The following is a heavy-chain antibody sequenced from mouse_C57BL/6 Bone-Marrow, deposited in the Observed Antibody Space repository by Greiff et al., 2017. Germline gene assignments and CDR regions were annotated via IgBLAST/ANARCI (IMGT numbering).Heavy chain of an antibody. D-gene: IGHD1-1*01. CDR1: GYTFTDYE. Sequence: QVQLQQPGAELVRPGTSVKLSCKASGYTFTDYEMHWVKQTPVHGLEWIGAIDPETGGTAYNQKFKGKAILTADKSSSTAYMELRSLTSEDSAVYYCTRGYYGYYFDYWGQGTTLTVSS. CDR3: TRGYYGYYFDY. CDR2: IDPETGGT. V-gene: IGHV1-15*01. J-gene: IGHJ2*01.